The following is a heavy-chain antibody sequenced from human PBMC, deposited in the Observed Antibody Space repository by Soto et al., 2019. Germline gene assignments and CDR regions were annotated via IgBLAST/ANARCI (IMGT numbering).Heavy chain of an antibody. Sequence: QVQLVQSGAEVKKPGSSVKVSCKASGGTFSSLDINWVRQAPGQGLEWMGGIIPISETTNYAQIFEGRVSIVAHISTSTAYMELSRLRSEDTAVYYGARALLSHSYDSAGYDSYFHAMDVWGQGTAVTVSS. CDR2: IIPISETT. CDR1: GGTFSSLD. CDR3: ARALLSHSYDSAGYDSYFHAMDV. J-gene: IGHJ6*02. V-gene: IGHV1-69*06. D-gene: IGHD3-22*01.